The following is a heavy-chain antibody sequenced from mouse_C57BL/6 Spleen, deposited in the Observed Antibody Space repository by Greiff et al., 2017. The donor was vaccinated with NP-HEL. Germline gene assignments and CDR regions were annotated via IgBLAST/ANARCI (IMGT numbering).Heavy chain of an antibody. CDR2: INPNNGGT. J-gene: IGHJ2*01. Sequence: EVQLQQSGPELVKPGASVKISCKASGYTFTDYYMNWVKQSHGKSLEWIGDINPNNGGTSYNQKFKGKATLTVDKSSSTAYMELRSLTSEDSAVYYCARLGLDYWGQGTTLTVSS. D-gene: IGHD4-1*01. CDR1: GYTFTDYY. V-gene: IGHV1-26*01. CDR3: ARLGLDY.